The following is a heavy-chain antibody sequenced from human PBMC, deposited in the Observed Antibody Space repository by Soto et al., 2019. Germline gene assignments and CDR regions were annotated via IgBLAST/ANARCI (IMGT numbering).Heavy chain of an antibody. V-gene: IGHV4-34*01. Sequence: SETLSLTCAVYGGSFSCYYWSWIRQPPGKGLEWIGEINHSGSTNYNPSLKSRVTISVDTSKNQFSLKLSSVTAADTAVYYCARTIAARPNFDYWGQGTLVTVSS. CDR2: INHSGST. J-gene: IGHJ4*02. CDR3: ARTIAARPNFDY. CDR1: GGSFSCYY. D-gene: IGHD6-6*01.